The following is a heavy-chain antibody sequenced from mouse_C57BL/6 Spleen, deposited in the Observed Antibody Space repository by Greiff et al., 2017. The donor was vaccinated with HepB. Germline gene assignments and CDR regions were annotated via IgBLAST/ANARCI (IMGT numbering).Heavy chain of an antibody. CDR2: IWRGGST. CDR1: GFSLTSYG. V-gene: IGHV2-5*01. Sequence: QVQLQQSGPGLVQPSQSLSITCTVSGFSLTSYGVHWVRQSPGKGLEWLGVIWRGGSTDYNAAFMSRLSITKDNSKSQVFFKMNSLQADDTAVYYWAISYDYGSSYGYYAMDYWGQGTSVTVSS. D-gene: IGHD1-1*01. J-gene: IGHJ4*01. CDR3: AISYDYGSSYGYYAMDY.